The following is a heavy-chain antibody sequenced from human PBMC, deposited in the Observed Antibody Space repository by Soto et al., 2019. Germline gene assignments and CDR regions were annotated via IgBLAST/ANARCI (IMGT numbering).Heavy chain of an antibody. CDR1: GFPFRIFP. J-gene: IGHJ6*02. V-gene: IGHV3-30-3*01. Sequence: PGGSLRLSCAASGFPFRIFPMHWVRQAPGKGLEWVVVLSSDGSDTNYADSVKGRFTVSRDNSKDTLYLQINSLRIEDTAVYYCAREDSTRTDDNYYYYGMDVWGQWTTVTV. CDR3: AREDSTRTDDNYYYYGMDV. CDR2: LSSDGSDT. D-gene: IGHD2-2*01.